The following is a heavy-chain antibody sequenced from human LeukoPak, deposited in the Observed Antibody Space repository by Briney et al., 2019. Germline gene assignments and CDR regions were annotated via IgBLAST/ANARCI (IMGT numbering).Heavy chain of an antibody. V-gene: IGHV1-2*02. D-gene: IGHD6-19*01. CDR1: GYTFTGYY. Sequence: GASVKVSCKASGYTFTGYYMHWVRQAPGQGLEWMGWINPNSGGTNYAQKFQGRVTMTRDTSISTAYMELSRLRSDDTAAYYCARDIAVAGTLDYWGRGTLVTVSS. J-gene: IGHJ4*02. CDR3: ARDIAVAGTLDY. CDR2: INPNSGGT.